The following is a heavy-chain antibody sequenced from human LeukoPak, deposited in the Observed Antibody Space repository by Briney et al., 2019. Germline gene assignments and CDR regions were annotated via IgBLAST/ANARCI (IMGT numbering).Heavy chain of an antibody. CDR2: IYNSGST. CDR1: GGSIRSSSYY. D-gene: IGHD3-9*01. Sequence: TSETLSLTCTVSGGSIRSSSYYWGWIRQPPGKGLEWIGSIYNSGSTYYNPSLKSRVTISVDTSKNQFSLKLSSVTAAGTAVYYCARRGILTGYPHDYWGQGTLVTVSS. J-gene: IGHJ4*02. V-gene: IGHV4-39*01. CDR3: ARRGILTGYPHDY.